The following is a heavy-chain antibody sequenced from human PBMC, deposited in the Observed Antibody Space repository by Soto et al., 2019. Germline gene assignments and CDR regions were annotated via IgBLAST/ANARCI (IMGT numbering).Heavy chain of an antibody. CDR2: NSAYNGNT. J-gene: IGHJ5*02. V-gene: IGHV1-18*01. CDR3: ARELGYCSGGSCYSVWFDP. Sequence: QVQLVQSGAEVKKPGASVKVSCKASGYTFTSYGISWVRQAPGQGLEWMGWNSAYNGNTNYAQKLQGRVTMTTDTSTSTAYMELRSLRSDDTAVYYCARELGYCSGGSCYSVWFDPWGQGTLVTVSS. D-gene: IGHD2-15*01. CDR1: GYTFTSYG.